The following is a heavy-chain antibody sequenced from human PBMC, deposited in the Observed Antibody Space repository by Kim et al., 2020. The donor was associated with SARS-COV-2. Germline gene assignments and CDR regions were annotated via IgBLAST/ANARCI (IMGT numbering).Heavy chain of an antibody. J-gene: IGHJ4*02. CDR2: ISSDGSKK. V-gene: IGHV3-33*01. CDR3: AREDDTSGYYYRLVF. D-gene: IGHD3-22*01. Sequence: GGSLRLSCAASGFTFSYYGMHWVRQAPGKGLEWVADISSDGSKKFYADSVKGRFTISRESSKYTLYLQMNSLRVEDTAVYYCAREDDTSGYYYRLVFWGQGTPVTVSS. CDR1: GFTFSYYG.